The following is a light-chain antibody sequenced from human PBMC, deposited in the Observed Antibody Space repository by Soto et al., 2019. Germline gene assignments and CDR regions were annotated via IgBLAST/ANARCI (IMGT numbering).Light chain of an antibody. Sequence: QSVLTQPASGCGAPGQPITISCSGTSIEVGTYYLFSWYQQHPGKVPKRMIYEGTRRPSGLSDRLSGSKSGNTASLTISGLQAEDEANYYCCSYAGDNIFVFGTGTKATV. J-gene: IGLJ1*01. CDR2: EGT. CDR3: CSYAGDNIFV. CDR1: SIEVGTYYL. V-gene: IGLV2-23*01.